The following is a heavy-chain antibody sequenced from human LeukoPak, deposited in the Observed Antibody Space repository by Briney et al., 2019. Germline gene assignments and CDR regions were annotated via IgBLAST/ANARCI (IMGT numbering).Heavy chain of an antibody. CDR1: GFTFTNYA. CDR3: AKDRVHSNYAMDV. CDR2: IGGSGDSI. J-gene: IGHJ6*02. D-gene: IGHD5-18*01. Sequence: GGSRRLSCAASGFTFTNYAMTWVRQAPGKGLEWISVIGGSGDSIYYADSVKGRFTISRDNSKNTVYLQMNSLRAEDTAVYYCAKDRVHSNYAMDVWGQGTTVTVSS. V-gene: IGHV3-23*01.